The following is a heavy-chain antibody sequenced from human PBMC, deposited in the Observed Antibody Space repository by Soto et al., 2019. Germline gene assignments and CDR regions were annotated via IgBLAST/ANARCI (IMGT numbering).Heavy chain of an antibody. D-gene: IGHD2-15*01. J-gene: IGHJ4*02. CDR1: GFTFSSYS. CDR2: ISSSSSYI. CDR3: ARVLVVVAATSLDY. Sequence: EVQLVESGGGLVKPGGSLRLSCAASGFTFSSYSMNWVRQAPGKGLEWVSSISSSSSYIYYADSVKGRFTISRDNAKNSLYLQVNSLRAEDTAVYYCARVLVVVAATSLDYWGQGTLVTVSS. V-gene: IGHV3-21*01.